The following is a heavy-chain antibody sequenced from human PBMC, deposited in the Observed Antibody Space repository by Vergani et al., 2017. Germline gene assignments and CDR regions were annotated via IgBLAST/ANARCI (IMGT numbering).Heavy chain of an antibody. V-gene: IGHV4-59*01. CDR2: IHYSENT. CDR3: ASDTDSGQRADR. J-gene: IGHJ5*02. CDR1: LDSIRNSY. Sequence: QVQLQESGPGLVQSSETLSLTCSVSLDSIRNSYCNWIRQPPVKGLELIGSIHYSENTNYNPSLKTRVTISVDTSKNQCSLTLTSVTAADTAVYYCASDTDSGQRADRLGQGILVTVTS. D-gene: IGHD6-19*01.